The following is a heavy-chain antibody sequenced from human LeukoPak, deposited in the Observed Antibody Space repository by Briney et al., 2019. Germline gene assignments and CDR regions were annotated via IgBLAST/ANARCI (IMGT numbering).Heavy chain of an antibody. V-gene: IGHV3-23*01. J-gene: IGHJ4*02. Sequence: GGSLRLSCAASGFTFSTYGMNWVRQAPGKGLEWVSTISGSGGSTYYADSVKGRFTISRDNSKNTLYVQMNSLRAEDTAVYYCAKGGSISYGYFDYWGQGTLVTVSS. D-gene: IGHD5-18*01. CDR3: AKGGSISYGYFDY. CDR1: GFTFSTYG. CDR2: ISGSGGST.